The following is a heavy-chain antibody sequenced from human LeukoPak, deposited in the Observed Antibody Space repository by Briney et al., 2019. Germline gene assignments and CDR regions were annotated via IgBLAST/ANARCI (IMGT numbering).Heavy chain of an antibody. CDR1: GGSISSYY. V-gene: IGHV4-59*08. CDR3: ARHHVASTIFGVYPYFDY. J-gene: IGHJ4*02. Sequence: PSETLSLTCTVSGGSISSYYWSWIRQPPGKGLEWIGYIYYSGSTNYNPSLKSRVTISVDTSKNQFSLKLSSVTAADTAVYYCARHHVASTIFGVYPYFDYWGQGTLVTVSS. D-gene: IGHD3-3*01. CDR2: IYYSGST.